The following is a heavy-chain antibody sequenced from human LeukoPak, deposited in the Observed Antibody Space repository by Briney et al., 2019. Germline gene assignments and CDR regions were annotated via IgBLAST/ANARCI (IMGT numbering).Heavy chain of an antibody. J-gene: IGHJ4*02. D-gene: IGHD4-17*01. V-gene: IGHV4-34*01. CDR3: AGSTVTTDIDY. Sequence: ASETLSLTCAVYGGSFSGYYWSWIRQPPGKGLEWIGEINHSGSTNYNPSLKSRVTISVDTSKNQFSLKLSSVTAADTAVYYCAGSTVTTDIDYWGQGTLVTVSS. CDR2: INHSGST. CDR1: GGSFSGYY.